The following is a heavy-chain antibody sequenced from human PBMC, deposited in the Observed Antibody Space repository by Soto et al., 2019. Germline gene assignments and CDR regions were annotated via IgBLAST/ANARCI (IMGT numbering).Heavy chain of an antibody. Sequence: EVQLLESGGGLVQPGGSLRLSCAASGFTFSSYAMTWVRQAPGKGLEWVSGISGSGGSTYYADSVKGRFTISRDNSKNTRYLQMNSLRAEDTAVYHCAKGPDLAPIVAYYMDVWGKGTTVTVSS. D-gene: IGHD3-22*01. CDR2: ISGSGGST. J-gene: IGHJ6*03. CDR1: GFTFSSYA. V-gene: IGHV3-23*01. CDR3: AKGPDLAPIVAYYMDV.